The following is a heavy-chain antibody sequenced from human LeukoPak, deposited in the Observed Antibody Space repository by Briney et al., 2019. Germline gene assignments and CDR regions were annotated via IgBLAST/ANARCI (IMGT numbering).Heavy chain of an antibody. D-gene: IGHD2-2*02. CDR2: ISVYNGNT. V-gene: IGHV1-18*01. J-gene: IGHJ4*02. CDR1: GYTFANFG. Sequence: ASVKVSCKASGYTFANFGITWVRQAPGQGLEWMGWISVYNGNTNYAQNLQGRVTLTTDTSASTAYMELRSLRSDDTALYYCARTCSSSSCYMVHWGQGTLVTVSS. CDR3: ARTCSSSSCYMVH.